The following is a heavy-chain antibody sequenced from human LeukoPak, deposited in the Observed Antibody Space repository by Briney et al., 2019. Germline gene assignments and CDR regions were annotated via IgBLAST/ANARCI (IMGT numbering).Heavy chain of an antibody. V-gene: IGHV4-34*01. D-gene: IGHD3-3*01. CDR3: ARGRDANLYTIFGVVKGNWFDP. J-gene: IGHJ5*02. CDR2: INHSGST. Sequence: SETLSLTCTVSGGSISSYYWSWIRQPPGKGLEWIGEINHSGSTNYNPSLKSRVTISVDTSKNQFSLKLSSVTAADTAVYYCARGRDANLYTIFGVVKGNWFDPWGQGTLVTVSS. CDR1: GGSISSYY.